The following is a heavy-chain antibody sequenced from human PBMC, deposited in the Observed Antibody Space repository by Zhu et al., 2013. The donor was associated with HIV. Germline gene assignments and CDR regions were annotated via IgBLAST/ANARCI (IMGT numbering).Heavy chain of an antibody. Sequence: QVQLVQSGAEVKKPGASVKVSCKASGYTFTSYDIHWVRQAAGQGLEWMGWMNPNSGNTGYAQTFQGRVTMTRDTSISTAYMELSSLRSDDTAVYYCAREYSTSSSSYSYYYGMDVWGQGTTVTVSS. J-gene: IGHJ6*02. V-gene: IGHV1-8*01. CDR3: AREYSTSSSSYSYYYGMDV. CDR2: MNPNSGNT. D-gene: IGHD6-6*01. CDR1: GYTFTSYD.